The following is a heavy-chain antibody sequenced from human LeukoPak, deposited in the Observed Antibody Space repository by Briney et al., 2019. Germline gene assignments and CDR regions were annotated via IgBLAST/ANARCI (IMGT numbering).Heavy chain of an antibody. Sequence: PGRSLRLSCAASGFTFSSYAMHWVRQAPGKGLEWVAVISYDGSNKYYADSVKGRFTISRDNAKNSLYLQMNSLRAEDTALYYCAKEAWIQLWFPFVYWGQGTLVTVSS. J-gene: IGHJ4*02. CDR3: AKEAWIQLWFPFVY. CDR1: GFTFSSYA. V-gene: IGHV3-30*04. D-gene: IGHD5-18*01. CDR2: ISYDGSNK.